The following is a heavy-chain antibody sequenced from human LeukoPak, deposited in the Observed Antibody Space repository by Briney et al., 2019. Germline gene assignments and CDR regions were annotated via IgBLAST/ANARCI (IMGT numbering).Heavy chain of an antibody. CDR1: GGSFSGYY. D-gene: IGHD2-8*01. CDR2: INHSGST. V-gene: IGHV4-34*01. CDR3: ARGNIVVMVYATYYYYGMDV. J-gene: IGHJ6*02. Sequence: PSETLSLTCAVYGGSFSGYYWSWIRQPPGKGLEWIGEINHSGSTNYNPSLKSRVTISVDTSKNQFSLKLSSVTAADTAVYYCARGNIVVMVYATYYYYGMDVWGQGTTVTVSS.